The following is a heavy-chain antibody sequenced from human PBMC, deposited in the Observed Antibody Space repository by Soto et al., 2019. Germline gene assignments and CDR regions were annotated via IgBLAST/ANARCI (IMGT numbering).Heavy chain of an antibody. CDR1: GFTVSSNY. CDR2: IYSGGST. V-gene: IGHV3-53*01. J-gene: IGHJ6*02. Sequence: PVGSLRLSCAASGFTVSSNYMSWVRQAPGKGLEWVSVIYSGGSTYYADSVKGRFTISRDNSKNTLYLQMNSLRAEDTAVYYCARTKWELPYYYYGMDVWGQGTTVTVSS. D-gene: IGHD1-26*01. CDR3: ARTKWELPYYYYGMDV.